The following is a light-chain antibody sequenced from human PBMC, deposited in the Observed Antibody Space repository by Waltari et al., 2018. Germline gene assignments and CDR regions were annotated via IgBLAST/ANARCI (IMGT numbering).Light chain of an antibody. Sequence: EIVLTQSPATLSLSPGEGATLSCRASQSVSYYLAWYQQRPGQAPRLLIYDASSRATGIPDRFSGSGSETDFTLTISSLEPEDFAVYYCQQRRTWPRTFGGGTKVEI. V-gene: IGKV3-11*01. CDR2: DAS. J-gene: IGKJ4*01. CDR3: QQRRTWPRT. CDR1: QSVSYY.